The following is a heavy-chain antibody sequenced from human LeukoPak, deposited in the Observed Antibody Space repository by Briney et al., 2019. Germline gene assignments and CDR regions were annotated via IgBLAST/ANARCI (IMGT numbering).Heavy chain of an antibody. V-gene: IGHV4-34*01. Sequence: SETLSLTCAVYGGSFSGYYWSWIRQPPGKGLEWIGEINHSGSTNYNPSLKSRVTISVDTSKNQFSLKLSSVTAADTAVYYCAGALGNYFDYWGQGTLVTVSS. J-gene: IGHJ4*02. CDR1: GGSFSGYY. CDR2: INHSGST. CDR3: AGALGNYFDY.